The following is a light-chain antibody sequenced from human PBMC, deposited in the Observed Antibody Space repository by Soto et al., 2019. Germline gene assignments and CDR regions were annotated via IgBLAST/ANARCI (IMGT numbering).Light chain of an antibody. Sequence: EIVITQSPATLSVSPGGGVTLSCRAIQIVSSNLAWYQQKPGQAPRLLIYGTSNTATGIPDRFSGSGSGTDFTLTISSLQSEDFAVYHCQHYNSWPRTWTLGPGTKVDIK. CDR1: QIVSSN. CDR2: GTS. J-gene: IGKJ1*01. V-gene: IGKV3D-15*01. CDR3: QHYNSWPRTWT.